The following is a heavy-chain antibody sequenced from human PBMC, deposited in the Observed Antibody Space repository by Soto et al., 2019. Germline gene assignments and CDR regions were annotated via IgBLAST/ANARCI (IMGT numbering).Heavy chain of an antibody. CDR1: GFTFSSYA. V-gene: IGHV3-30-3*01. CDR3: ASSSTPDIVVVPAAIFRSRNNWFDP. D-gene: IGHD2-2*01. CDR2: ISYDGSNK. Sequence: GGSLRLSCAASGFTFSSYAMHWVRQAPGKGLEWVAVISYDGSNKYYADSVKGRFTISRDNSKNTLYLQMNSLRAEDTAVYYCASSSTPDIVVVPAAIFRSRNNWFDPWGQGTLVTVSS. J-gene: IGHJ5*02.